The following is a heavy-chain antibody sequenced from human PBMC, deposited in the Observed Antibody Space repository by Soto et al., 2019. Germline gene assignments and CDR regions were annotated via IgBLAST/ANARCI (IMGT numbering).Heavy chain of an antibody. CDR1: GYTFTSYY. V-gene: IGHV1-46*03. D-gene: IGHD6-13*01. J-gene: IGHJ4*02. Sequence: ASVKVSCKASGYTFTSYYMHWVRQAPGQGLEWMGIINPSGGSTSYAQKFQGRVTMTRDTSTSTVYMELSSLRSEDTAVYYCARVSSLVYSSSQSLAAFDYWGKGTLVTVSS. CDR2: INPSGGST. CDR3: ARVSSLVYSSSQSLAAFDY.